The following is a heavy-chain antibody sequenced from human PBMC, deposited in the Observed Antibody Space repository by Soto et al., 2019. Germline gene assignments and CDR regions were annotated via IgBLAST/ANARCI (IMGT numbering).Heavy chain of an antibody. V-gene: IGHV1-58*01. CDR3: AAEDYGEPPNWFDP. CDR1: GFTFTSSA. J-gene: IGHJ5*02. Sequence: QMQLVQSGPEVKKPGTSVKVSCKASGFTFTSSAVQWVRQARGQRLEWIGWIVVGSGNTNYAQKFQERVTITRDMSTSTAYMELSSLRSEDTAVYYWAAEDYGEPPNWFDPWGQGTLVTVSS. CDR2: IVVGSGNT. D-gene: IGHD4-17*01.